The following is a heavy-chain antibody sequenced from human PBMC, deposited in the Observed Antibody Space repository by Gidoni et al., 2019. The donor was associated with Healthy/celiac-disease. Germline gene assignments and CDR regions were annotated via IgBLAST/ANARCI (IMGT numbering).Heavy chain of an antibody. CDR3: ARDPATEYYYDSSGYSLGY. D-gene: IGHD3-22*01. CDR2: IIPIFGTA. J-gene: IGHJ4*02. CDR1: GGTFSSSD. Sequence: QVQPVQSGAEVTKPGSSVKVSCNASGGTFSSSDISWVRQAPGQGLEWMGGIIPIFGTANYAQKFQGRVTITADESTSTAYMELSSLRSEDTAVYYCARDPATEYYYDSSGYSLGYWGQGTLVTVSS. V-gene: IGHV1-69*01.